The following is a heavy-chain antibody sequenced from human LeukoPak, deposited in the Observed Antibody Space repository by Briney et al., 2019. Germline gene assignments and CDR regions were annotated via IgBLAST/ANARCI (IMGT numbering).Heavy chain of an antibody. Sequence: ASVKVSCKASGYTFTSYGISWVRQAPGEGLEWMGWIGPYNGNTNYAQKFQGRVTVTTDTSTSIAYMELRSLKADDTAVYYCARDPDYWGQGTLVTVSS. CDR1: GYTFTSYG. CDR2: IGPYNGNT. CDR3: ARDPDY. V-gene: IGHV1-18*01. J-gene: IGHJ4*02.